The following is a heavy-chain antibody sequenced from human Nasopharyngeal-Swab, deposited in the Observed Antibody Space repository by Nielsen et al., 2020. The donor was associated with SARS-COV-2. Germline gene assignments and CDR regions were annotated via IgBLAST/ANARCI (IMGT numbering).Heavy chain of an antibody. CDR2: ISGSGGST. J-gene: IGHJ3*02. Sequence: GESLKISCAASGFSFSEYYMSWIRQAPGKGLEWVSAISGSGGSTYYADSVKGRFTISRDNSKNTLYLQMNSLRAEDTAVYYCAKKLENILRYFDWLLDAFDIWGQGTMVTVSS. CDR1: GFSFSEYY. V-gene: IGHV3-23*01. CDR3: AKKLENILRYFDWLLDAFDI. D-gene: IGHD3-9*01.